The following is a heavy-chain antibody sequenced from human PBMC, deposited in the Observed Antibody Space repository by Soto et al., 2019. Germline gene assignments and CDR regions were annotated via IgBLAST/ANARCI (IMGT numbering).Heavy chain of an antibody. CDR3: ARAGQYCSSTSCYTWSPYYYSGLDV. CDR1: GDSINSGDYY. D-gene: IGHD2-2*02. J-gene: IGHJ6*02. V-gene: IGHV4-30-4*01. Sequence: KPSETLSLTCTVSGDSINSGDYYWSCIRQPPGKGLEWIGYIFYNGSTYYNPSLKSRVIISVDTSKNKFSLKLTSVTAADTAVYYCARAGQYCSSTSCYTWSPYYYSGLDVWGPGTTITVSS. CDR2: IFYNGST.